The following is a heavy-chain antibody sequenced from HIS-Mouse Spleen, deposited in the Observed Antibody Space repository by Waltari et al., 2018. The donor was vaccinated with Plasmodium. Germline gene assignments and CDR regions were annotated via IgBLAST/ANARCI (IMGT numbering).Heavy chain of an antibody. D-gene: IGHD1-26*01. Sequence: EVQLVESGGGLVQPGGSLRLSCAAPGFTVRSNYMRWVRQAPGKGLGWVSVIYSGGSTYYADSVKGRFTISRDNSKNTLYLQMNSLRAEDTAVYYCATPRVGGSYFDYWGQGTLVTVSS. V-gene: IGHV3-66*01. CDR1: GFTVRSNY. CDR2: IYSGGST. J-gene: IGHJ4*02. CDR3: ATPRVGGSYFDY.